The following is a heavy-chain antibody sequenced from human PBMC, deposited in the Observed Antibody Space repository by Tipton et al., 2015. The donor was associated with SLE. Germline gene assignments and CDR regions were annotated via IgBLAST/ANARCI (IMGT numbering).Heavy chain of an antibody. V-gene: IGHV3-7*03. CDR2: IKQDGSEK. J-gene: IGHJ3*02. Sequence: SLRLSCAASGFTFSTYWMTWVRQAPGKELEWVANIKQDGSEKYYVDSVKGRFTISRDNAKNSLYLQMNSLRAEDTAVYYCARDKNGAFDIWGQGTMVIVSS. CDR3: ARDKNGAFDI. CDR1: GFTFSTYW. D-gene: IGHD2-8*01.